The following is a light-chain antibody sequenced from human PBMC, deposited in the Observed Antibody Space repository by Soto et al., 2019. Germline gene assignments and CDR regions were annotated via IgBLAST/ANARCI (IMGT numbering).Light chain of an antibody. CDR1: RSNLGAGFD. CDR2: GIN. J-gene: IGLJ2*01. CDR3: QSYDSSLSGYVI. V-gene: IGLV1-40*01. Sequence: QLVLTQPPSVSGAPGQRVTISCTGSRSNLGAGFDVHWYQQLPGRAPKLLIFGINNRPSGVPDRFSGSKSGTSASLAITGLQAEDEADYYCQSYDSSLSGYVIFGGGTQLTVL.